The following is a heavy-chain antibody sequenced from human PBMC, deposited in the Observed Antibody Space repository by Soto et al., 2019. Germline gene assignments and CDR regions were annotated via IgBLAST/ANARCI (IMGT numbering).Heavy chain of an antibody. CDR3: AREGNYYYGSGSYYYPRFGMDV. D-gene: IGHD3-10*01. J-gene: IGHJ6*02. CDR2: IYYSGST. CDR1: GGSISTYY. V-gene: IGHV4-59*01. Sequence: PSETLSLTCTVYGGSISTYYSSWIRQPPGKGLEWIGYIYYSGSTNYNPSLKSRVTISVDTSKNQFSLKLSSVTAADTAVYYCAREGNYYYGSGSYYYPRFGMDVWGQGTTVTVSS.